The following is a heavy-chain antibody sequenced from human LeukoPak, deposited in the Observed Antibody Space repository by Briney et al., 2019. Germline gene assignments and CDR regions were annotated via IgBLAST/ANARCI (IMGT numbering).Heavy chain of an antibody. V-gene: IGHV4-38-2*02. CDR2: IYHSGVT. J-gene: IGHJ4*02. Sequence: SETLSLTCTVSGYSISSGYYWGWIRQPPGKGLEWIGSIYHSGVTDYNPSLKSRVTISVDTSKNQFSLKLSSVTAADTAVYYCARNRDGYNSFDYWGQGTLVTVSS. D-gene: IGHD5-24*01. CDR3: ARNRDGYNSFDY. CDR1: GYSISSGYY.